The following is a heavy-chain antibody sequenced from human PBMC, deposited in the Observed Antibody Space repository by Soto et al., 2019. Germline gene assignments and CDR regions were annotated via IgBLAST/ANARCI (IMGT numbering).Heavy chain of an antibody. CDR1: GESFRRYF. CDR2: INHSGNT. CDR3: ARGWYNSGWYYNY. Sequence: QVQLQQWGAGLLKPSETLSLTCAVYGESFRRYFWSWIRQPPGKGLEWIGEINHSGNTNYNPSLKSRFTISVDTSKNQFSLKLNSVTAADTAVYYCARGWYNSGWYYNYWGQGTLVTVSS. D-gene: IGHD6-19*01. V-gene: IGHV4-34*01. J-gene: IGHJ4*02.